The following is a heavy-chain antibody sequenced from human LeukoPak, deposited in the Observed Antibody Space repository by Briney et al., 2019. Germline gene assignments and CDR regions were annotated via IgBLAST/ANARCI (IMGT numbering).Heavy chain of an antibody. V-gene: IGHV1-2*02. CDR1: GYTFTGYY. Sequence: VASVKVSCKASGYTFTGYYMHWVRQAPGQWLEWMGWINPNSGGTNCAQKFQGRVTMTRDTSISTAYMEPSRLRSDDTAVYYCARGNDFWSGYPRYYMDVWGKGTTVTVSS. D-gene: IGHD3-3*01. J-gene: IGHJ6*03. CDR3: ARGNDFWSGYPRYYMDV. CDR2: INPNSGGT.